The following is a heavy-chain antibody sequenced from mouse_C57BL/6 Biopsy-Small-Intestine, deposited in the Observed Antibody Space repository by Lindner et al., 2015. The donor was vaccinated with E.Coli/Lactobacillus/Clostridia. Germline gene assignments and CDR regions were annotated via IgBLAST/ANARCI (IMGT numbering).Heavy chain of an antibody. V-gene: IGHV1-82*01. J-gene: IGHJ1*03. Sequence: VQLQESGPELVKPGASVKISCKASGYAFSSSWMNWVKQRPGKGLEWIGRIYPGDGDTNYNGKFKGKATLTADKSSSTAYMQLSSLTSEDSAVYFCARDYYGSSLYFDVWGTGTTVTVSS. CDR2: IYPGDGDT. D-gene: IGHD1-1*01. CDR1: GYAFSSSW. CDR3: ARDYYGSSLYFDV.